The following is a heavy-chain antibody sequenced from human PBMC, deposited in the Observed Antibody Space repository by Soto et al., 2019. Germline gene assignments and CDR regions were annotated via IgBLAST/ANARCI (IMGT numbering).Heavy chain of an antibody. CDR2: IYYSRST. D-gene: IGHD4-17*01. V-gene: IGHV4-59*01. CDR3: ARDYGAKATDSYYGMDV. CDR1: GGSISSYY. J-gene: IGHJ6*02. Sequence: SETLSLTCTVSGGSISSYYWSWIRQPPGKGLEWIGYIYYSRSTNYNPALKSRVTISVDTSKNHFSLKLSSVTAPDTAVYYCARDYGAKATDSYYGMDVWGQGTTVTVS.